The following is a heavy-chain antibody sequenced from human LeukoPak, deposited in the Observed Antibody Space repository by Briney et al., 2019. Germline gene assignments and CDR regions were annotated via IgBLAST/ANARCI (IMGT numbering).Heavy chain of an antibody. Sequence: GGSLRLSCAASGFTFSSYWMSWVRQAPGKGLEWVANIKQDGSEKYYVDSVKGRFTISRDNAKNSLYLQMNSLRAEDTAVYYCARTRGYSYGLPYDYWGQGTLVTVSS. J-gene: IGHJ4*02. CDR3: ARTRGYSYGLPYDY. D-gene: IGHD5-18*01. V-gene: IGHV3-7*01. CDR2: IKQDGSEK. CDR1: GFTFSSYW.